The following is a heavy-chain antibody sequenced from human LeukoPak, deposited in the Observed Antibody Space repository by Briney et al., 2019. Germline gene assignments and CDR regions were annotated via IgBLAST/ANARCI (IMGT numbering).Heavy chain of an antibody. Sequence: SGPTLVNPIQTLTLTCTFSGFSLSASGVGVGWIRQPPGKALEWLALIYWNDDKRYSPSLKSRLTITKDTSKNQVVLTMTNMDPVDTATYYCAHLQMPYYYDSSGYSYYFDYWGQGTLVTVSS. CDR3: AHLQMPYYYDSSGYSYYFDY. CDR1: GFSLSASGVG. V-gene: IGHV2-5*01. CDR2: IYWNDDK. J-gene: IGHJ4*02. D-gene: IGHD3-22*01.